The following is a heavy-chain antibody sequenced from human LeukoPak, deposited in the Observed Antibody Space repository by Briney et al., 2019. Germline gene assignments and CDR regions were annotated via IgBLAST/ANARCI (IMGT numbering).Heavy chain of an antibody. D-gene: IGHD5/OR15-5a*01. V-gene: IGHV4-61*03. CDR2: IYYLGST. CDR1: GGSVSSGSYY. CDR3: ARDKGLPQAFDI. J-gene: IGHJ3*02. Sequence: SETLSLTCTVSGGSVSSGSYYWSWIRQPPGKGLEWIGYIYYLGSTNYNPSLKSRVTISVDTSKNHFSLKLTSLTAADTAVYYCARDKGLPQAFDIWGQGTMVTVSS.